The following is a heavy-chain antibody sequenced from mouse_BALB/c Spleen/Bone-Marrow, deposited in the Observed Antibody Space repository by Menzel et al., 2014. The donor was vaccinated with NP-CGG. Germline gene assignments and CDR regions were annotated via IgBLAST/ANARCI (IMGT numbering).Heavy chain of an antibody. CDR1: GFSLSKYA. D-gene: IGHD1-1*01. J-gene: IGHJ3*02. Sequence: EESGGRLVTPGTPLTLTCTVSGFSLSKYAMNWVRQAPGKGLEWIGLISISGSTYYASWAKGRFTISXTPTTVDLKITGPTTEDTATYFCARVRFGRSGWGECELWGQGTLVTVS. CDR3: ARVRFGRSGWGECEL. V-gene: IGHV5-6-5*01. CDR2: ISISGST.